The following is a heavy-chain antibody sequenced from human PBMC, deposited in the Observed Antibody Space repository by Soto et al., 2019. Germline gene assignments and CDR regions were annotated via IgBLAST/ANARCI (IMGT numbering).Heavy chain of an antibody. CDR3: AKRSPMVTPRDAFDI. CDR2: ISGSGGST. CDR1: GFTFSTYG. J-gene: IGHJ3*02. D-gene: IGHD5-18*01. V-gene: IGHV3-23*01. Sequence: GGSLRLSCAASGFTFSTYGMSWARQAPGKGLEWVSGISGSGGSTYYTDSVKGRFTISRDNSKNTLYLQINSLRAEDTAVYYCAKRSPMVTPRDAFDIWGQGTMVTVSS.